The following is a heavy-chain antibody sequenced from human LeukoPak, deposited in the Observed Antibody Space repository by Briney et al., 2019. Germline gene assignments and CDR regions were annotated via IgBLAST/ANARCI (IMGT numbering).Heavy chain of an antibody. CDR2: ISSSSSYI. CDR1: GFTFSSYS. D-gene: IGHD4-11*01. J-gene: IGHJ4*02. Sequence: GGSLRLSCAASGFTFSSYSMNWVRQAPGKGLEWVSSISSSSSYIYYADSVKGRFTISRDNAKNSLYLQMNSLRAEDTAVYYCARDSRTTVTTPLDYWGQGTLVTVSS. CDR3: ARDSRTTVTTPLDY. V-gene: IGHV3-21*01.